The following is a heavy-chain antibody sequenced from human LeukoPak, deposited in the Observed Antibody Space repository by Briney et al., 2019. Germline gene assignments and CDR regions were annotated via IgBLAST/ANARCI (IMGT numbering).Heavy chain of an antibody. CDR3: AKGDQGYCSSTSCYMDN. Sequence: GGSLRLSCAASGFIFDDYAMHWVRQAPGKGLEWVSGISWNSGSIDYADSVKGRFTISRDNAKNSLYLQMNSLRAEDMAVYYCAKGDQGYCSSTSCYMDNWGQGTLVTVSS. D-gene: IGHD2-2*02. CDR1: GFIFDDYA. CDR2: ISWNSGSI. J-gene: IGHJ4*02. V-gene: IGHV3-9*03.